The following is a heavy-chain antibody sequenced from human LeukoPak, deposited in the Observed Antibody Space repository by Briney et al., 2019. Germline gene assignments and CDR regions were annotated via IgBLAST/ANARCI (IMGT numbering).Heavy chain of an antibody. Sequence: GGSLRLSCAASGFTFSSYAMSWVRQAPGKGLEWVANIKQDGSEKYYVDSVKGRFTMSRDNAKNSLYLQMNSLRAEDTAVYYCARDLMGAAHYFQHWGQGTLVTVSS. J-gene: IGHJ1*01. CDR3: ARDLMGAAHYFQH. CDR2: IKQDGSEK. V-gene: IGHV3-7*01. CDR1: GFTFSSYA. D-gene: IGHD2-15*01.